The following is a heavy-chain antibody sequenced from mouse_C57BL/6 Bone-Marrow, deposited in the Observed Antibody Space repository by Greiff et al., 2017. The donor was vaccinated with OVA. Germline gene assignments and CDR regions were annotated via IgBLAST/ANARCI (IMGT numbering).Heavy chain of an antibody. V-gene: IGHV5-6*01. CDR3: ASQSYDGYPHWYFDV. Sequence: EVKLVESGGDLVKPGGSLKLSCAASGFTFSSYGMSWVRQTPDKRLEWVATISSGGSYTYYPDSVKGRFTISRDNAKNTLYLQMSSLKSEDTAMYYCASQSYDGYPHWYFDVWGTGTTVTVSS. CDR2: ISSGGSYT. D-gene: IGHD2-3*01. CDR1: GFTFSSYG. J-gene: IGHJ1*03.